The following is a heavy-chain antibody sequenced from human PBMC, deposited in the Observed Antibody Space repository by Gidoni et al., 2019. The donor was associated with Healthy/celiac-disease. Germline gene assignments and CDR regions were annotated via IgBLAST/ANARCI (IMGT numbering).Heavy chain of an antibody. CDR3: ARDRGAARPTYYYYGMDV. CDR1: GFTFSSHA. CDR2: ISYDGSNK. Sequence: QVQLVQSGGGVVHPGRSLRLSCAASGFTFSSHAMHWVRQAPGKGLEWVAVISYDGSNKCYADSVKGRFTNSRDNSKNTLYLQMNSLRAEDTAVYYCARDRGAARPTYYYYGMDVWGQGTTVTVSS. D-gene: IGHD6-6*01. J-gene: IGHJ6*02. V-gene: IGHV3-30*01.